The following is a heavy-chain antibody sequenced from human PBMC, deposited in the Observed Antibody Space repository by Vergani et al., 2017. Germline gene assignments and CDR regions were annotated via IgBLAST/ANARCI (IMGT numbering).Heavy chain of an antibody. CDR1: GFTFSSYA. V-gene: IGHV3-30-3*01. Sequence: QVQLVESGGGVVQPGRSLRLSCAAPGFTFSSYAMHWVRQAPGKGLEWVAVISYDGSNKYYADSVKGRFTISRDNSKNTLYLQMNSLRAEDTAVYYCARIPLGITMIEDAFDIWGQGTMVTVSS. CDR2: ISYDGSNK. D-gene: IGHD3-22*01. J-gene: IGHJ3*02. CDR3: ARIPLGITMIEDAFDI.